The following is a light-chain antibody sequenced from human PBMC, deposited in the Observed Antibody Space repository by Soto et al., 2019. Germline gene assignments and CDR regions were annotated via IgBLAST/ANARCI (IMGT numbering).Light chain of an antibody. CDR2: GAS. CDR1: QDIRTS. V-gene: IGKV1-33*01. J-gene: IGKJ3*01. Sequence: DIQMTQSPSSLSASVGAGIRIISQASQDIRTSLSWFQQKPGRAPKLLIYGASNLETGVPSRFRGSGSGTDFTFTISSLQPEDIATYYCQQYDNLPPFTFGPGTKVDIK. CDR3: QQYDNLPPFT.